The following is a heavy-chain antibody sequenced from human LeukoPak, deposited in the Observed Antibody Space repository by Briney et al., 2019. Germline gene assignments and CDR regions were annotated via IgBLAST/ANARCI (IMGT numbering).Heavy chain of an antibody. J-gene: IGHJ4*02. CDR1: GYTFTYRY. V-gene: IGHV1-45*02. CDR2: ITPYNGNR. Sequence: ASVKISCRASGYTFTYRYLHWARQAPGQAFEWMGWITPYNGNRNYAKKFQDRVTITRDTSLSTAHMELSSLRSEDTAMYYCARSALYSTKSDYYFESWGQGTLVTVSS. D-gene: IGHD2-2*01. CDR3: ARSALYSTKSDYYFES.